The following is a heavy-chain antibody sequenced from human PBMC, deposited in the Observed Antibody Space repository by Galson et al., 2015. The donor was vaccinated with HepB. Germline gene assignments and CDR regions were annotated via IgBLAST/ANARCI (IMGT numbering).Heavy chain of an antibody. J-gene: IGHJ4*02. D-gene: IGHD3-22*01. CDR2: ISYDGSNK. CDR3: ARGGDSSGYYYDSYFDY. V-gene: IGHV3-30*03. Sequence: SLRLSCAASGFTFSSYGMHWVRQAPGKGLEWVAVISYDGSNKYYADSVKGRFTISRDNSKNTLYLQMNSLRAEDTAVYYCARGGDSSGYYYDSYFDYWGQGTLVTVSS. CDR1: GFTFSSYG.